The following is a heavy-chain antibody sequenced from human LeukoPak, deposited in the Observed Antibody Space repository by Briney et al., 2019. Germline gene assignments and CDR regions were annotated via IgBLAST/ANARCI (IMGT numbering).Heavy chain of an antibody. Sequence: PGGSLRLSCAASGFTVSSNYMSWVRQAPGKGLEWVSVIYSGGSTYYSDSVKGRFTISRDNSKNTLYHQMNSLRAEDTAVYYCAREAYDSNSLAFDIWGLGTIVTVSS. CDR3: AREAYDSNSLAFDI. CDR2: IYSGGST. J-gene: IGHJ3*02. D-gene: IGHD3-22*01. V-gene: IGHV3-66*02. CDR1: GFTVSSNY.